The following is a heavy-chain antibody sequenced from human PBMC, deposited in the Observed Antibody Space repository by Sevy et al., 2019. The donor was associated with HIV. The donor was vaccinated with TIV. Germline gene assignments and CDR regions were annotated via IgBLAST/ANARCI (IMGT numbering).Heavy chain of an antibody. CDR1: GFTFTDYW. CDR3: ARAVGGFNWRPYYFDS. J-gene: IGHJ4*02. Sequence: GGSLRLSCAASGFTFTDYWMSWVRRTPAKGLEWVATMKQDESEKYYVDSVKGRFAISRDNGKNSVSLQMKGLRVEDTALYYCARAVGGFNWRPYYFDSWGQGTLVTVSS. D-gene: IGHD3-16*01. V-gene: IGHV3-7*01. CDR2: MKQDESEK.